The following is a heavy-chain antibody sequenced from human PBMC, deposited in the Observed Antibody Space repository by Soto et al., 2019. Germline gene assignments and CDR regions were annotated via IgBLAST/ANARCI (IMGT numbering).Heavy chain of an antibody. D-gene: IGHD2-15*01. CDR3: ARGRYCLTGRCFPNWFDS. CDR2: IYKSTTT. CDR1: GDSTSTVDYF. V-gene: IGHV4-30-4*01. J-gene: IGHJ5*01. Sequence: KPSETLSLTCSVSGDSTSTVDYFWAWIRQPPGQALEYIGYIYKSTTTYYNPSFESRVAISLDTSKSQFSLTVTSVTAADTAVYFCARGRYCLTGRCFPNWFDSWGQGTLVTVSS.